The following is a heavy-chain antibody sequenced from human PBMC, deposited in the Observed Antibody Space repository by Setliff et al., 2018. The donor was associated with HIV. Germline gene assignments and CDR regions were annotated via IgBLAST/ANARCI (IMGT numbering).Heavy chain of an antibody. J-gene: IGHJ6*02. CDR2: IYTGGST. Sequence: SETLSLTCTVSGGSISTFYWSWIRQPPGKGLEWIGYIYTGGSTNYNPSLKRRVTVSVDTSKNQFSLRLRSVTAADTAMYYCARHPPHDSTWPYYYYGMDVWGQGTTVTVSS. CDR1: GGSISTFY. CDR3: ARHPPHDSTWPYYYYGMDV. V-gene: IGHV4-4*09. D-gene: IGHD6-13*01.